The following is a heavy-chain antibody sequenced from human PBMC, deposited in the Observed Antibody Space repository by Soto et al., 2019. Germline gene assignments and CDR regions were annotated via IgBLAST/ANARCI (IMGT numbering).Heavy chain of an antibody. D-gene: IGHD3-22*01. CDR2: LSGSGVST. Sequence: QLLESGGGLVQPGGSLRLSCVASGFPFSNYAMTWVRQAPGKGLEWVSALSGSGVSTYYADSVMGRFTISRDNSKNTVYLQMNGLRAEDTAVYYCAKIESRFFYDSTGYYPFDYWGQGTLVTVSS. CDR1: GFPFSNYA. J-gene: IGHJ4*02. V-gene: IGHV3-23*01. CDR3: AKIESRFFYDSTGYYPFDY.